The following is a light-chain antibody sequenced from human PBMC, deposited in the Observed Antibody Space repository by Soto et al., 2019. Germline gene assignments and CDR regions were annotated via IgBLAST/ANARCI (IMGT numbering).Light chain of an antibody. Sequence: SVVTQPASVSGSPGQSIALSRTGTSRDVGGYNYVSWYQQHPGKAPKLMIHEVSNRPSGISDRFSGSKSGNTASLTISGLQADDEADYYCSSHTSYSTRVFGTGTKVTVL. J-gene: IGLJ1*01. V-gene: IGLV2-14*01. CDR1: SRDVGGYNY. CDR2: EVS. CDR3: SSHTSYSTRV.